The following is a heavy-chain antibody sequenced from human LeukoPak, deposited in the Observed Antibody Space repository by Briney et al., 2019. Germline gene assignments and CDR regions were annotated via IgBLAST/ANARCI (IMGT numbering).Heavy chain of an antibody. CDR2: IRSKADSYTT. D-gene: IGHD6-13*01. Sequence: GGSLRLSCAASGFTFSGSAMHWVRQASGKGLEWLGRIRSKADSYTTAYTASVKGRFIVSRDDSKNTAYLQMNSLKTEDTAVYYCRAAADLNDYWGQGTLVTVSS. V-gene: IGHV3-73*01. J-gene: IGHJ4*02. CDR1: GFTFSGSA. CDR3: RAAADLNDY.